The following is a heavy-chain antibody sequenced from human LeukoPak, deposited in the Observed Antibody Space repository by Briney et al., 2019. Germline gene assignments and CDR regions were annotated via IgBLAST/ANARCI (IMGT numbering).Heavy chain of an antibody. CDR1: GGSISSYY. Sequence: SETLSLTCTVSGGSISSYYWSWIRQPPGKGLEWIGYIYYSGSTNYNPSLKSRVTISVDTSKNQFSLKLSSVTAADPAVYYWARLVVVPAAPEIYYYYGMDVWGQGTTVTVSS. J-gene: IGHJ6*02. D-gene: IGHD2-2*01. CDR3: ARLVVVPAAPEIYYYYGMDV. V-gene: IGHV4-59*08. CDR2: IYYSGST.